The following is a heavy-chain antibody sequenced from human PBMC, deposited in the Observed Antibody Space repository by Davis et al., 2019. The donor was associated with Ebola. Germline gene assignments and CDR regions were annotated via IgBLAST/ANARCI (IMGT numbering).Heavy chain of an antibody. CDR1: GYTFTSYH. CDR3: ARWGSIAASYNHYYGLDV. Sequence: ASVKVSCKASGYTFTSYHMHWLLQPPGQGLEWMGIINPTSGSISYAQKSQVRVTMTRDTSTNTVYMELSSLRSEDTAVYYCARWGSIAASYNHYYGLDVWGQGTTVTVSS. CDR2: INPTSGSI. D-gene: IGHD6-6*01. V-gene: IGHV1-46*03. J-gene: IGHJ6*02.